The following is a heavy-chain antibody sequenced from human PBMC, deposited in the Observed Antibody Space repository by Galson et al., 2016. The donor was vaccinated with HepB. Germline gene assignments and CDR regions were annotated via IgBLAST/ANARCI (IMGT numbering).Heavy chain of an antibody. CDR2: ISGSGAHI. Sequence: SLRLSCAASGFSFSDYAMTWVRQAPGKGLEWVSAISGSGAHIYYRNSVKGRFATFRDNSKNTVYLQMNSLTAEDTATYYCEKNFATGQATYDTWGQGTLVTVSS. D-gene: IGHD1-1*01. J-gene: IGHJ5*02. V-gene: IGHV3-23*01. CDR1: GFSFSDYA. CDR3: EKNFATGQATYDT.